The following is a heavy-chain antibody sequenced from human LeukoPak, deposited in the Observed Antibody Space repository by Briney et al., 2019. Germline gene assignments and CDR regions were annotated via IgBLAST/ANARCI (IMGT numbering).Heavy chain of an antibody. CDR1: GGAISNYY. CDR3: ARGGGIPDPDYYYYYYMDV. Sequence: SETLCLTCSVSGGAISNYYWSWIRQPAGKGLEWVGRIYTSGNTNYNPSLKSRVTMSVDTSRNQFSLKLSSVTAADTAVYYCARGGGIPDPDYYYYYYMDVWGKGTKVTVSS. V-gene: IGHV4-4*07. D-gene: IGHD2-2*02. CDR2: IYTSGNT. J-gene: IGHJ6*03.